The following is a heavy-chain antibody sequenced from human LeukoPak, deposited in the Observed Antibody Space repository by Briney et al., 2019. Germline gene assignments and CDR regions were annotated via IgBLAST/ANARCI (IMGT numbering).Heavy chain of an antibody. CDR1: GYTFTNYY. CDR3: ARDDYGDSGIFDY. Sequence: ASVKVSCKASGYTFTNYYMHWVRQAPGQGLEWMGIINPSGASTSYAQKFQGRVSMTRDTSTSTFYMELRSLRSDDTAVYYCARDDYGDSGIFDYWGQGTLVTVSS. D-gene: IGHD4-17*01. J-gene: IGHJ4*02. V-gene: IGHV1-46*01. CDR2: INPSGAST.